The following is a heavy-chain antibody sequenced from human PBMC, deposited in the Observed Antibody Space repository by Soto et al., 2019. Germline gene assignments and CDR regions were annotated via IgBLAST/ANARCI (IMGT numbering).Heavy chain of an antibody. V-gene: IGHV4-59*01. Sequence: SETLSLTCTVSGGSISSYYWSWIRQPPGKGLEWIGYIYYSGSTNYNPSLKSRVTISVATSKNQFSLKLSSVTAADTAVYYCARDNIVVVPAATNYYGMDVWGQGTTVTVSS. D-gene: IGHD2-2*01. CDR3: ARDNIVVVPAATNYYGMDV. J-gene: IGHJ6*02. CDR2: IYYSGST. CDR1: GGSISSYY.